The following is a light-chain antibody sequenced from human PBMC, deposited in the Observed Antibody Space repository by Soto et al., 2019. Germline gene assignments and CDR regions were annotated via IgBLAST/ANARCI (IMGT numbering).Light chain of an antibody. Sequence: QSVLTQPASVSGSPGQSITISCTGTSSDVGGYNYVSWYQQHPGKAPKLMIYEVSNRPSGVSNRFSGSKSGNTASLTISGLQAEAEADYYCSSYKSRSPLLFGGGTRLTAL. CDR3: SSYKSRSPLL. CDR2: EVS. CDR1: SSDVGGYNY. V-gene: IGLV2-14*01. J-gene: IGLJ2*01.